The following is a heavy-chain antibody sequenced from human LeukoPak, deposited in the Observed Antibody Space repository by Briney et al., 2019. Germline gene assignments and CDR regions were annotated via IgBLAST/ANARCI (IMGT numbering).Heavy chain of an antibody. Sequence: GGSLRLSCAASGFTFSSYSMNWVRQAPGKGLEWVSSISSSSSYIYYADSVKGRFTISRDNAKNSLYLQMNSLRAEDTAVYYCARVRKGGIAAAGLLFDYWGQGTLVTVSS. J-gene: IGHJ4*02. CDR2: ISSSSSYI. CDR3: ARVRKGGIAAAGLLFDY. CDR1: GFTFSSYS. D-gene: IGHD6-13*01. V-gene: IGHV3-21*01.